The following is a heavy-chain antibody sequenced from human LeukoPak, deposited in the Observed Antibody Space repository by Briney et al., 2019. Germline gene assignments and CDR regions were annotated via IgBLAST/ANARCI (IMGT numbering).Heavy chain of an antibody. V-gene: IGHV1-2*02. CDR1: GYTFTGYY. CDR3: ASAAVYGDPTNPYFDY. CDR2: INPNSGGT. Sequence: ASVKVSCKASGYTFTGYYMHWVRQAPGQGLEWMGWINPNSGGTDYAQKFQGRVTVTRDTSINTAFMELSRLRSGDSAVYYCASAAVYGDPTNPYFDYWGQGTLVTVSS. J-gene: IGHJ4*02. D-gene: IGHD4-17*01.